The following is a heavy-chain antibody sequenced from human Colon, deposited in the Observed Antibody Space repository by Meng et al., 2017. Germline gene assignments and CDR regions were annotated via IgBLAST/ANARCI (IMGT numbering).Heavy chain of an antibody. Sequence: GPLQGSGPGLVMPSGPLSLTGAVSGVPITSSNWWSWVRQAPGKGMEWIGQIDLSGKTDYNPSLKSRVTISLDKSMNQLFLEVYFVTAADTAVYYCAASSGWYRIDSWGQGTLVTVSS. D-gene: IGHD6-19*01. V-gene: IGHV4-4*02. CDR3: AASSGWYRIDS. J-gene: IGHJ4*02. CDR2: IDLSGKT. CDR1: GVPITSSNW.